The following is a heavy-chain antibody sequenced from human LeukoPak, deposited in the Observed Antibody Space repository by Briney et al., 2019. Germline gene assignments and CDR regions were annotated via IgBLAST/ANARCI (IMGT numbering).Heavy chain of an antibody. Sequence: SETLSLTCTVSGGSISTYYWSWIRQPPGKELEWIGYIYYSGSTNYNPSLKSRVTISVDTSKNQFSLNLSSVTAADTAVHYCARPSRTGSGWDAFDLWGQGAMVTVS. J-gene: IGHJ3*01. CDR2: IYYSGST. V-gene: IGHV4-59*08. CDR3: ARPSRTGSGWDAFDL. CDR1: GGSISTYY. D-gene: IGHD3-22*01.